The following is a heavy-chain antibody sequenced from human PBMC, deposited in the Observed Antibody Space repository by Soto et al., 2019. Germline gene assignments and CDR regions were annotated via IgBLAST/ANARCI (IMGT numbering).Heavy chain of an antibody. CDR2: INHSGST. J-gene: IGHJ6*02. Sequence: PWETLSLTCEVSGGSVSTGVYSWNWIRQPPGKGLEWVGYINHSGSTYDNPSLKSRVTMSVNRSKNQFSLNLTSVTAADTAVYFCARGHYRYAMDVWGQGTTDTVSS. V-gene: IGHV4-30-2*01. CDR1: GGSVSTGVYS. CDR3: ARGHYRYAMDV.